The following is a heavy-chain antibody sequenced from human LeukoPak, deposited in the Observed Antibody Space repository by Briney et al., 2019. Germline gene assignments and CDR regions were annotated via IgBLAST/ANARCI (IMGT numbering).Heavy chain of an antibody. CDR3: ARDDSSTHY. J-gene: IGHJ4*02. V-gene: IGHV4-59*01. CDR1: GGSISSNY. D-gene: IGHD6-19*01. CDR2: IYYSGST. Sequence: SETLSLTCTVSGGSISSNYWSWIRQPPGKGLEWIGYIYYSGSTNYNPSLKSRVTISVDTSKNQFSLKLSSVTAADTAVYYCARDDSSTHYWGQGTLVTVSS.